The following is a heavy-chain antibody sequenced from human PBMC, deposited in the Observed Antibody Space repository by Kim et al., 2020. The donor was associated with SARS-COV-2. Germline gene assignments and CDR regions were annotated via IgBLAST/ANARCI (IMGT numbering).Heavy chain of an antibody. CDR2: IRSKANSDAT. CDR3: ARGRPYSESYWAAFDS. V-gene: IGHV3-73*01. CDR1: GFTFSDSA. Sequence: GGSLRLSCAAAGFTFSDSAMHWVRQASGKGLEWVGRIRSKANSDATVYAASVKGRFTISRDDSKKTAYLQMNRLKTEEPAVCYCARGRPYSESYWAAFDSWGEGTKVTVSS. J-gene: IGHJ3*02. D-gene: IGHD1-26*01.